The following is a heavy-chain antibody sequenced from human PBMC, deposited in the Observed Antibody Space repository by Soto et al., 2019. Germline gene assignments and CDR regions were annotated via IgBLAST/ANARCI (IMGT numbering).Heavy chain of an antibody. CDR3: ATVGAGELATYFDY. CDR1: GYTFTSYA. Sequence: GASVKVSCKASGYTFTSYAMHWVRQAPGQRLEWMGWINAGNGNTKYSQKFQGRVTMTEDTSTDTAYMELSSLRSEDTAVYYCATVGAGELATYFDYWGQGTLVTVSS. J-gene: IGHJ4*02. D-gene: IGHD1-26*01. CDR2: INAGNGNT. V-gene: IGHV1-3*01.